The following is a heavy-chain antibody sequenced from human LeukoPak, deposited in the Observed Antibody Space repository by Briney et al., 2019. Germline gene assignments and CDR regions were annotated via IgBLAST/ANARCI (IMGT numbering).Heavy chain of an antibody. CDR3: ARIDAVTRGFDY. CDR2: IKPDGSEK. D-gene: IGHD4-17*01. Sequence: RPGGSLRLSCAASGFTFSEYWMTWVGQAPGKGLEWVANIKPDGSEKNYVDSVKGRFTISRDNAKNSLYLQMNSLRAEDTAVYYCARIDAVTRGFDYWGQGTLVTVSS. CDR1: GFTFSEYW. J-gene: IGHJ4*02. V-gene: IGHV3-7*01.